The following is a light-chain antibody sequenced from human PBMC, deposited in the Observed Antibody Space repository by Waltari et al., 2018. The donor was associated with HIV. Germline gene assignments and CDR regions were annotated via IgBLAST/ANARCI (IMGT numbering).Light chain of an antibody. CDR2: GKN. Sequence: SSELTQDPAVSVALGQTVRITCQGDSLRSYYASWYQQKPGQAPVLVIYGKNNRPSGITDRFSGSSSGNTASLTITGAQAEDEADYYCNSRDSSGNPNYVFGTGTKVTVL. J-gene: IGLJ1*01. CDR3: NSRDSSGNPNYV. V-gene: IGLV3-19*01. CDR1: SLRSYY.